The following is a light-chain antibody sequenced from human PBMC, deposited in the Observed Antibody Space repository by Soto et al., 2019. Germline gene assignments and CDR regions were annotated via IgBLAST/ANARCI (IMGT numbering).Light chain of an antibody. V-gene: IGLV3-1*01. CDR1: KLGDKY. CDR2: QDS. CDR3: QAWDSSPRV. J-gene: IGLJ2*01. Sequence: SYELTQPPSVSVSPGQTASITCSGDKLGDKYACWYQQKPGQSPVLVIYQDSKRPSGIPERFSGSNSGNTATLTISWTQAMDEADYYCQAWDSSPRVFGGGTQLTVL.